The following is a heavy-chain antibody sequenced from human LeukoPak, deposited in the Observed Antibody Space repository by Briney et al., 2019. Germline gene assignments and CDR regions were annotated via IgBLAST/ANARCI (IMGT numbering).Heavy chain of an antibody. V-gene: IGHV3-23*01. J-gene: IGHJ4*02. CDR2: ISGSCGTT. CDR3: AKWGDCDGLTGYYDSDC. Sequence: GASLRLSCAPCGFTFRYYAMSWVRQAPGRGVEGVLAISGSCGTTWYADSVKGHFTISRDNSKNTLYLQRKSLGATDTAVYYPAKWGDCDGLTGYYDSDCWGQGTLVTVSS. CDR1: GFTFRYYA. D-gene: IGHD3-9*01.